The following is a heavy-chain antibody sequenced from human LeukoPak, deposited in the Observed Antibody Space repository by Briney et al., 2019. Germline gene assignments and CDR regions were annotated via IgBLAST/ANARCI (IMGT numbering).Heavy chain of an antibody. D-gene: IGHD4-17*01. CDR2: IYYSGTT. CDR3: ATPAGPYGDYDY. CDR1: GGSISSSSYY. Sequence: SETLSLTCTVSGGSISSSSYYWGWIRQPPGKGLEWIGSIYYSGTTYYNPSLKSRVTISVDTSKNQFSLNLRSMTAADTAVYYCATPAGPYGDYDYWGQGTLVTVSS. J-gene: IGHJ4*02. V-gene: IGHV4-39*01.